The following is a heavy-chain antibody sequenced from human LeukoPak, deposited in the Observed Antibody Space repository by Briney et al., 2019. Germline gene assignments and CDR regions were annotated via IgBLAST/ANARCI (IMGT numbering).Heavy chain of an antibody. CDR3: ARGGSMGFDY. V-gene: IGHV3-30*04. J-gene: IGHJ4*02. Sequence: PGGSLRLSCAASGFTFSSYAMHWVRQAPGKGLEWVAVISYDGSNKYYADSVKGRFTISRDNSKNTLYLQMNSLRAEDTAVYYCARGGSMGFDYWGQGTLVTVSS. CDR1: GFTFSSYA. CDR2: ISYDGSNK. D-gene: IGHD2/OR15-2a*01.